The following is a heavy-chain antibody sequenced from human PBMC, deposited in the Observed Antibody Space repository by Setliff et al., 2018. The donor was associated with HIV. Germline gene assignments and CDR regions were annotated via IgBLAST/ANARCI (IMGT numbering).Heavy chain of an antibody. J-gene: IGHJ3*02. V-gene: IGHV1-69*13. Sequence: SVKVSCKASGGTFSSYAISWVRQAPGQGLEWMGGIIPICGAANYAQKFQGRVTITADESTSTAYMELSSLRSEDTAVYYCSRDRSNYVSLDAFDIWGQGTMVTVSS. CDR3: SRDRSNYVSLDAFDI. CDR1: GGTFSSYA. D-gene: IGHD4-4*01. CDR2: IIPICGAA.